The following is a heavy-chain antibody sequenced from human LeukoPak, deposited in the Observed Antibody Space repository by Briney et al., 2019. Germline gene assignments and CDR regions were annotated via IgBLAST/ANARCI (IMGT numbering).Heavy chain of an antibody. CDR3: ARHVEIAVAGPIDY. Sequence: SETLSLTCTVSGGSISSSRDYWGWIRQPPGKGLAWTGSIYYSGSTYYNPSLKSRVTISVDTSKNQFSLKLSSVTAADTAVYYCARHVEIAVAGPIDYWGQGTLVTVSS. V-gene: IGHV4-39*01. D-gene: IGHD6-19*01. CDR2: IYYSGST. CDR1: GGSISSSRDY. J-gene: IGHJ4*02.